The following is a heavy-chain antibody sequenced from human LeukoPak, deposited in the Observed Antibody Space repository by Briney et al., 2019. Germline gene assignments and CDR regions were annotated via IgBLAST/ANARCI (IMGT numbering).Heavy chain of an antibody. J-gene: IGHJ4*02. Sequence: GASVKVSCKASGYTFTGYYMHWVRQAPGQGLEWMGIINPSGGSTSYAQKFQGRVTMTRDTSTSTVYMELSSLRSEDTAVYYCARKGYRYSSSWCFDYWGQGTLVTVSS. CDR3: ARKGYRYSSSWCFDY. CDR2: INPSGGST. D-gene: IGHD6-13*01. CDR1: GYTFTGYY. V-gene: IGHV1-46*01.